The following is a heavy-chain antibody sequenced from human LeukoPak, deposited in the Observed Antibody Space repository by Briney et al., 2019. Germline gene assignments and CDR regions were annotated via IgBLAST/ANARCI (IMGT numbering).Heavy chain of an antibody. D-gene: IGHD3-22*01. J-gene: IGHJ4*02. CDR3: ARFCLPITMIVRGEDCYFVY. Sequence: SETLSLTCAVSGGSISSSNWWSWVRQPPGKGLEWIGEIYHSGSTNYNPSLKSRVTISIDKSKNQFSLKLSSVTAADTAVYYCARFCLPITMIVRGEDCYFVYWGQGTLVTVSS. CDR1: GGSISSSNW. CDR2: IYHSGST. V-gene: IGHV4-4*02.